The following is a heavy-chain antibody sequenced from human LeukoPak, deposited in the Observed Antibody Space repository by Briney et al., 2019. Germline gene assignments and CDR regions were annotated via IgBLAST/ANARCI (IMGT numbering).Heavy chain of an antibody. Sequence: TSQTLSLTCTVSGASVTMGGFFWSWIRQPPGKGLEWIGYIYYSGSTNYNPSLKSRVTISVDTSKNQFSLKLSSVTAADTAVYYCARRYGDYILDPWGQGTLVTVSS. J-gene: IGHJ5*02. CDR2: IYYSGST. V-gene: IGHV4-61*08. CDR1: GASVTMGGFF. D-gene: IGHD4-17*01. CDR3: ARRYGDYILDP.